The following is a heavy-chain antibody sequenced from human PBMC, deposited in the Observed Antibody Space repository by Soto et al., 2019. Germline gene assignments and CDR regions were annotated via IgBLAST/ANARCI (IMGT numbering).Heavy chain of an antibody. D-gene: IGHD5-18*01. V-gene: IGHV1-69*13. CDR2: TIPIFGTA. J-gene: IGHJ6*02. CDR3: ARASMQKRIQLWSAARYYYYYYGMDV. CDR1: GGTFSSYA. Sequence: SVKVSCKASGGTFSSYAISWVRQAPGQGFEWMGGTIPIFGTANYAQKFQGRVTITADESTSTAYMELSSLRSEDTAVYYCARASMQKRIQLWSAARYYYYYYGMDVWGQGTTVTVSS.